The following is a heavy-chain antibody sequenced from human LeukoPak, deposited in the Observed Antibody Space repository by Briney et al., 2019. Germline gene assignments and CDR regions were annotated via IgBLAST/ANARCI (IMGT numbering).Heavy chain of an antibody. CDR3: ATTTPYCSGGSCYPYYFDY. J-gene: IGHJ4*02. CDR1: GGTFSSYA. V-gene: IGHV1-69*13. D-gene: IGHD2-15*01. Sequence: SVKVSCKASGGTFSSYAISWVRQAPGQGLEWMGGIIPIFGTANYAQKFQGRVTITADESTSTAYMELSSLRSEDTAVYYCATTTPYCSGGSCYPYYFDYWGQGTLVTVSS. CDR2: IIPIFGTA.